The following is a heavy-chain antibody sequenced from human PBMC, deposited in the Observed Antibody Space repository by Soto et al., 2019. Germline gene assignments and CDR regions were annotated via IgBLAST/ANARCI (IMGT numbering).Heavy chain of an antibody. CDR3: ARIFHTNKGGALDY. D-gene: IGHD3-9*01. CDR1: GGSISSGSYY. CDR2: IYYSGNT. V-gene: IGHV4-31*03. Sequence: SETLSLTCTVSGGSISSGSYYWSWIRQHPGKGLEWIGYIYYSGNTYYNPSLKSRITISVDTSKNQFSLKLISVTAADTAVYYCARIFHTNKGGALDYWGQGTLVTVSS. J-gene: IGHJ4*02.